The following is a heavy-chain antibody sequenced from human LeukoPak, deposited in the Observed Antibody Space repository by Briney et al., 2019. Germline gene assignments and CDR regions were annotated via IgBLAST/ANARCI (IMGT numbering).Heavy chain of an antibody. CDR2: IYHSGST. D-gene: IGHD3-16*01. J-gene: IGHJ4*02. V-gene: IGHV4-4*02. CDR3: ARVGDLKSEAEFDY. Sequence: SETLSLTCAVSGGSISSSNWWSWVRQPPGKGLEWIGEIYHSGSTNYNPSLKSRVTISVDKSKNQFSLKLSSVTAADTAVYYCARVGDLKSEAEFDYWGQGTLVTVSS. CDR1: GGSISSSNW.